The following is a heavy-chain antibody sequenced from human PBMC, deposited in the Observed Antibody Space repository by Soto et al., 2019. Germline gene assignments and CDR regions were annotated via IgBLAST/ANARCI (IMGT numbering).Heavy chain of an antibody. V-gene: IGHV1-3*01. CDR1: GYTFTSYA. CDR3: ARGRGDSSSWRWFDP. D-gene: IGHD6-13*01. J-gene: IGHJ5*02. Sequence: GASVKVSCKASGYTFTSYAMHWVRQAPGQRLEWMGWINAGNGNTKYSQKFQGRVTITRDTSASTAYMELSSLRSEDTAVYYCARGRGDSSSWRWFDPWGQGTLVTVSS. CDR2: INAGNGNT.